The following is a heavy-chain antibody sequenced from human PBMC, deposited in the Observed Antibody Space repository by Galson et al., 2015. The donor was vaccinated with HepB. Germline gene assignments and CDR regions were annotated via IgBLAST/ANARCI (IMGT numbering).Heavy chain of an antibody. Sequence: SLRLSCAASGFTFSDYYMSWIRQAPGKGLEWLSYISSSTIYTNYADSVKGRFTISRDNVKNSMYLQMNSLRAEDTAVYYCARFRDMDVWGKGTTVIVSS. V-gene: IGHV3-11*06. CDR3: ARFRDMDV. CDR2: ISSSTIYT. CDR1: GFTFSDYY. J-gene: IGHJ6*03.